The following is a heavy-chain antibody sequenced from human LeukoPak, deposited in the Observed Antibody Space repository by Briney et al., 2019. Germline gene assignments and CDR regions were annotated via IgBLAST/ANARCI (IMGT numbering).Heavy chain of an antibody. V-gene: IGHV4-39*07. D-gene: IGHD6-13*01. CDR1: GGSISSSSYY. Sequence: PSETLSLTCTVSGGSISSSSYYWGWIRQPPGKGLEWIGSIYYSGSTYYNPSLKSRVTISVDTSKNQFSLKLSSVTAADTAVYYCARDLSSSWYDAFDIWGQGTMVTVSS. CDR2: IYYSGST. J-gene: IGHJ3*02. CDR3: ARDLSSSWYDAFDI.